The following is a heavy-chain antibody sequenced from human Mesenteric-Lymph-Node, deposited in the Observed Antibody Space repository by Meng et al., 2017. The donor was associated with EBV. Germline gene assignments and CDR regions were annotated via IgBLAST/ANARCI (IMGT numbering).Heavy chain of an antibody. CDR3: ARGGNSGYLEHIDY. D-gene: IGHD5-12*01. CDR1: GSTLTGFD. CDR2: MNPNSGYT. J-gene: IGHJ4*02. V-gene: IGHV1-8*01. Sequence: QRQTVQSGAGVKKPVASVKVSCKASGSTLTGFDINWVRQATGQGLEWMGWMNPNSGYTASAQKFQGRVTMTRSTSISTAYMELSSLRSEDTAVYYCARGGNSGYLEHIDYWGQGTLVTVSS.